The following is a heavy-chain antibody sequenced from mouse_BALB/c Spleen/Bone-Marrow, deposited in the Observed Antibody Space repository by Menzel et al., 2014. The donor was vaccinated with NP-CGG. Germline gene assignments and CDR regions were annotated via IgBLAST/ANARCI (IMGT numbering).Heavy chain of an antibody. CDR1: GFTFSSYA. D-gene: IGHD4-1*01. V-gene: IGHV5-9-4*01. CDR3: ASKTGTGYWYFDV. Sequence: EVQRVESGGGLVKPGGSLKLSCAASGFTFSSYAMSWVRQSPEKRLEWVAEISSGGSYTYYPDTVTGRFTISRDNAKNTLCLEMSSLRSEDTAMYYCASKTGTGYWYFDVWGAGTTVTVSS. CDR2: ISSGGSYT. J-gene: IGHJ1*01.